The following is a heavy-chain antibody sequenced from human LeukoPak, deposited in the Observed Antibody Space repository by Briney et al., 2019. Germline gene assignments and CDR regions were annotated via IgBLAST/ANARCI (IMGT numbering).Heavy chain of an antibody. CDR1: GGSISSYY. CDR3: ARSIPYGDYVAFDI. V-gene: IGHV4-59*01. D-gene: IGHD4-17*01. Sequence: DPSETLSLTCTVSGGSISSYYWSWIRQPPGKGLEWIGYIYYSGSTNYNPSLKIRVTIPVDTSNNQFFLKLSSVVAPDTAVYYCARSIPYGDYVAFDIWGQGTMVTVSS. CDR2: IYYSGST. J-gene: IGHJ3*02.